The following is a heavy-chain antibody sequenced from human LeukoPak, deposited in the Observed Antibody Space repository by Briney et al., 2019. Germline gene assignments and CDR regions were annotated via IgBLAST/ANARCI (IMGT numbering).Heavy chain of an antibody. D-gene: IGHD3-10*01. J-gene: IGHJ4*02. CDR3: ARDPPRTVWFGELSWYFDY. V-gene: IGHV3-30*04. CDR1: GFTFSSYA. Sequence: GGSLRLPCAASGFTFSSYAMHWVRQAPGKGLEWVAVISYDGSNKYYADSVKGRFTISRDNSKNTLYLQMNSLRAEDTAVYYCARDPPRTVWFGELSWYFDYWGQGTLVTVSS. CDR2: ISYDGSNK.